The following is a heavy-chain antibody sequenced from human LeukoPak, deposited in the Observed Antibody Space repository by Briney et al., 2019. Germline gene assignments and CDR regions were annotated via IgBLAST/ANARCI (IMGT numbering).Heavy chain of an antibody. CDR2: INTNTGNP. CDR3: ARASPYYDSSGYYPMHFDY. V-gene: IGHV7-4-1*02. J-gene: IGHJ4*02. CDR1: GYTFTSYA. D-gene: IGHD3-22*01. Sequence: GASVKVSCKASGYTFTSYAMNWVRQAPGQGLEWMGWINTNTGNPTYAQGFTGRFVFSLDTSVSTAYLQISSLKAEDTAVYYCARASPYYDSSGYYPMHFDYWGQGTLVTVSS.